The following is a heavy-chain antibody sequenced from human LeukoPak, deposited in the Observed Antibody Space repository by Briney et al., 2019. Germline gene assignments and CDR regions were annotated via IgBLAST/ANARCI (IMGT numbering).Heavy chain of an antibody. Sequence: GGSLRFSCAASGFTFSSYAMSWVRQAPGKGLEWVSAISGSGGSTYYADSVKGRFTISRDNSKNTLYLQMNSLRAEDTAVYYCAKQPAWELLLPFDYWGQGTLVTVSS. J-gene: IGHJ4*02. CDR1: GFTFSSYA. CDR3: AKQPAWELLLPFDY. D-gene: IGHD1-26*01. CDR2: ISGSGGST. V-gene: IGHV3-23*01.